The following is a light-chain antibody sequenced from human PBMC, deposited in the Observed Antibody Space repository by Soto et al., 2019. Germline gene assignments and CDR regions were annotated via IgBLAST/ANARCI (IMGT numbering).Light chain of an antibody. J-gene: IGKJ5*01. Sequence: EIVLTQSPGTLSLSPGERATLSCRASQSVSSSYLAWYQQKPGQAPRLLIYGASSRATGIPDRFSGSGSGTDFTLTISRLEPEDFAVYFCPQSGSSPWITFGQGTRLEIK. CDR3: PQSGSSPWIT. CDR1: QSVSSSY. V-gene: IGKV3-20*01. CDR2: GAS.